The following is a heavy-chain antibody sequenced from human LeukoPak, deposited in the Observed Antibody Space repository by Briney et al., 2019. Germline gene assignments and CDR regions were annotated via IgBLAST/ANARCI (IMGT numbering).Heavy chain of an antibody. CDR1: GFTVSSNY. V-gene: IGHV3-66*01. CDR2: IYSGGST. CDR3: AKDETRELVQDY. Sequence: PGGSLRLSCAASGFTVSSNYMSWVRQAPGKGLEWVSVIYSGGSTYYADSVKGRFTISRDNSKNTLYLQMNSLRAEDMAVYYCAKDETRELVQDYWGQGTLVTVSS. D-gene: IGHD6-13*01. J-gene: IGHJ4*02.